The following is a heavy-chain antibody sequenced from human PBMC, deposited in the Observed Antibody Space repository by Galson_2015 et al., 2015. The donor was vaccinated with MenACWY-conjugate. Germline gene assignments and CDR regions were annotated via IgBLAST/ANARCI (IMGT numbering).Heavy chain of an antibody. V-gene: IGHV4-34*01. Sequence: LSLTCAVYGGSFSGYYWSWIRQPPGKGLEWIGEINHSGSTNYNPSLKSRVTISVDTSKNQFSLKLSSVTAADTAVYYCARGRGARYSGYDFPPYYYYGVDVWGQGTTVTVSS. CDR1: GGSFSGYY. CDR3: ARGRGARYSGYDFPPYYYYGVDV. CDR2: INHSGST. J-gene: IGHJ6*02. D-gene: IGHD5-12*01.